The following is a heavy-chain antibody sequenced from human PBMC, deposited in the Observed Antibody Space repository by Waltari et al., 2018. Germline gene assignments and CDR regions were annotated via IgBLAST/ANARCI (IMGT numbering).Heavy chain of an antibody. CDR3: TVGIASRAGYYGMDV. CDR2: ISPVFGTA. CDR1: GGTFSRYA. D-gene: IGHD2-21*01. V-gene: IGHV1-69*13. Sequence: QVQLVQSGAEVKTPGSSVKVSCKASGGTFSRYAISWVRQAPGHGLEWMGRISPVFGTANYAQKFQGRVTIIADESTSTAYMELSSLRSEDTAVYYCTVGIASRAGYYGMDVWGQGTTVTVSS. J-gene: IGHJ6*02.